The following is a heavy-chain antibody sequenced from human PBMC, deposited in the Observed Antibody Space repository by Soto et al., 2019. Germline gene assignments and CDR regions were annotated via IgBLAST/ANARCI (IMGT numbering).Heavy chain of an antibody. J-gene: IGHJ5*02. Sequence: LSLTCAVYGGSFSGYYWSWIRQPPGKGLEWIGEINHSGSTNYNPSLNSRVTISVDTSKNQFSLKLSSVTAADTAVYYCARMIGIWGSGSPNWFDPWGQGTLVTVSS. CDR1: GGSFSGYY. V-gene: IGHV4-34*01. CDR2: INHSGST. CDR3: ARMIGIWGSGSPNWFDP. D-gene: IGHD3-10*01.